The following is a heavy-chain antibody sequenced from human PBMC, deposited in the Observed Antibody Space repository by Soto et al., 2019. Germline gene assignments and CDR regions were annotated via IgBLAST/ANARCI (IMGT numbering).Heavy chain of an antibody. CDR1: GDSMSSNNYY. D-gene: IGHD1-26*01. Sequence: SETLSLTCTVSGDSMSSNNYYWSWIRQPPGKGLELIGYIYYSGSTNYNPSLGSRVTMSVDTSKNQFSLKLSSVTAADTAVYYCARWVGHFDFWGPGTLVTVSS. CDR2: IYYSGST. J-gene: IGHJ4*02. V-gene: IGHV4-61*05. CDR3: ARWVGHFDF.